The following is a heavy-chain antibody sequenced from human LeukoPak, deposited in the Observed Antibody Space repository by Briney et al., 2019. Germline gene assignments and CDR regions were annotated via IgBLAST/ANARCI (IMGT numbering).Heavy chain of an antibody. Sequence: ASLKVSCKASGYTFTSYFMHWVRQAPGQGLEWMGIINPSGSSTSNAQNFQGRVTMTRDTSTSTVYMELSSLRSEDTAVYYCARGKGPIAARPRGGWFDPWGQGTLVTVSS. CDR1: GYTFTSYF. J-gene: IGHJ5*02. CDR2: INPSGSST. V-gene: IGHV1-46*01. CDR3: ARGKGPIAARPRGGWFDP. D-gene: IGHD6-6*01.